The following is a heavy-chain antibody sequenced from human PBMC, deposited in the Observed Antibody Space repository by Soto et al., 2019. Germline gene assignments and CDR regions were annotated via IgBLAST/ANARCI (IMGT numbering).Heavy chain of an antibody. J-gene: IGHJ4*02. D-gene: IGHD6-13*01. CDR2: ISGSGGST. Sequence: GGSLRLSCAASGFTFSSYAMSWVRQAPGKGLEWVSAISGSGGSTYYADSVKGRVTISRDNSKNTLYLQMNSLRAEDAAVYYCVKGERVAAAGLYYWGQGTLGASPQ. CDR1: GFTFSSYA. V-gene: IGHV3-23*01. CDR3: VKGERVAAAGLYY.